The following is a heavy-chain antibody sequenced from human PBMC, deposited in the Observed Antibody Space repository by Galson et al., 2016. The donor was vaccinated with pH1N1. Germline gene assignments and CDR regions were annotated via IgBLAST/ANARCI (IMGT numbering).Heavy chain of an antibody. D-gene: IGHD2-15*01. V-gene: IGHV3-74*01. CDR3: ARNWWGIDY. CDR1: GFPFSDYW. J-gene: IGHJ4*02. CDR2: IDNDGRGT. Sequence: SLRLSCAASGFPFSDYWMHWVRQAPGKGLVWVARIDNDGRGTSHADSVRGRFAISRDTAENMLYLQMNSLRTDDTAVYYCARNWWGIDYWGQGALVTVSS.